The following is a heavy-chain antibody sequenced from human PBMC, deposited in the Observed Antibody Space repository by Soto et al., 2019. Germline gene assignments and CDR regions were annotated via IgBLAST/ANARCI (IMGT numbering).Heavy chain of an antibody. V-gene: IGHV4-59*12. CDR2: IYYSGST. Sequence: SETLSLTCTVSGGSISSYYWSWIRQPPGKGLEWIGYIYYSGSTNYNPSLKSRVTVSVDTSKNQFSLKLSSVTAADTAVYYCAREKPYSSSWYHDYWGQGTLVTVSS. CDR1: GGSISSYY. D-gene: IGHD6-13*01. CDR3: AREKPYSSSWYHDY. J-gene: IGHJ4*02.